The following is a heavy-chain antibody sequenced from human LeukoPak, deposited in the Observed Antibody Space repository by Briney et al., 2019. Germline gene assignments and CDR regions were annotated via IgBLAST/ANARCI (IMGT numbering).Heavy chain of an antibody. CDR3: ARDRYYDSSGYYDY. Sequence: SVKVSCKASGGTFSSYAISWVRQAPGQGLEWMGGIIPIFGTANYAQKFQGRVTITTDESTSTAYMELSSLRSEDTAVYYCARDRYYDSSGYYDYWGQGTLVTVSS. D-gene: IGHD3-22*01. CDR2: IIPIFGTA. J-gene: IGHJ4*02. V-gene: IGHV1-69*05. CDR1: GGTFSSYA.